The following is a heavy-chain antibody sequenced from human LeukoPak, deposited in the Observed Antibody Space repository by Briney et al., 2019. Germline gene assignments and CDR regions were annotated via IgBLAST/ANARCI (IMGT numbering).Heavy chain of an antibody. Sequence: GGSLRLSRAASGFTFSSYAMSWFRQAPAKGLQWVSAISGRGGSTYYADSVKGRFTISRDNSKNTLYLQMNSLRAEATAVYYCAKGGIRIPDCYDYYMDVWGKGTTVTVSS. V-gene: IGHV3-23*01. CDR1: GFTFSSYA. D-gene: IGHD2-21*01. J-gene: IGHJ6*03. CDR3: AKGGIRIPDCYDYYMDV. CDR2: ISGRGGST.